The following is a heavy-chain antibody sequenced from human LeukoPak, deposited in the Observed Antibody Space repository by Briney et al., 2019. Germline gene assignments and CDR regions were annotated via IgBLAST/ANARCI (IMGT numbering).Heavy chain of an antibody. J-gene: IGHJ5*02. V-gene: IGHV4-38-2*02. Sequence: PSETLSLTCTVSGYSISSGYYWGWIRQPPGKGLEWIGEINHSGSTNYNPSLKSRVTISVDTSKNQFSLKLSSVTAADTAVYYCARGIVGATYWFDPWGQGTLVTVSS. CDR3: ARGIVGATYWFDP. CDR2: INHSGST. D-gene: IGHD1-26*01. CDR1: GYSISSGYY.